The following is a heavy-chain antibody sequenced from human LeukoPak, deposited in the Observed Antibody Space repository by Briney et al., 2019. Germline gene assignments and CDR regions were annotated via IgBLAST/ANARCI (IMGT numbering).Heavy chain of an antibody. V-gene: IGHV3-21*01. J-gene: IGHJ3*02. CDR3: ARPYYDILTGPIGAFDI. CDR2: ISSSSSYI. D-gene: IGHD3-9*01. CDR1: GFTFSSYS. Sequence: GGSLRLSCAASGFTFSSYSMNWVRQAPGKGLEWVSSISSSSSYIYYADSVKGRFTISRDNSKNTLYLQMNSLRAEDTAVYYCARPYYDILTGPIGAFDIWGQGTMVTVSS.